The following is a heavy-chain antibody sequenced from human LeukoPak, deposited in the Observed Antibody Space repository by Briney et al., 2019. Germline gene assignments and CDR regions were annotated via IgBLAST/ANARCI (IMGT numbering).Heavy chain of an antibody. J-gene: IGHJ3*02. CDR1: GYGFSDVY. Sequence: ASVKVSCKASGYGFSDVYFNWVRQAPGQGLEWMGWINPHSGNTYFAQKFQGRVTLTTDTSTSTGYMELRTLRSDDTAVYYCARGENPLDAFDIWGQGTMVTVSS. CDR3: ARGENPLDAFDI. CDR2: INPHSGNT. V-gene: IGHV1-2*02.